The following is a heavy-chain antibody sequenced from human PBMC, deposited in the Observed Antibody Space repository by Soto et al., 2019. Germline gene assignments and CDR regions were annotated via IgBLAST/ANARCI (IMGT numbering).Heavy chain of an antibody. Sequence: QVQLVESGGGVVQPGRSLRLSCAASGFTFSSYGMHWVRQAPGKGLEWVAVISYDGSNKYYADSVKGRFTISRDNSKNTLYLQMNSLRAEDTAVYYCANSYSSSWGWYMGDAFDIWGQGTMVTVSS. CDR2: ISYDGSNK. V-gene: IGHV3-30*18. D-gene: IGHD6-13*01. CDR1: GFTFSSYG. J-gene: IGHJ3*02. CDR3: ANSYSSSWGWYMGDAFDI.